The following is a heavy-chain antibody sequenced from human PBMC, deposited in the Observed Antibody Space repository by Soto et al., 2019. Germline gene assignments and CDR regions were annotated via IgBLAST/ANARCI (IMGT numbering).Heavy chain of an antibody. CDR1: GFTFSSYG. Sequence: QVQLVESGGGVVQPGRSLRLSCTASGFTFSSYGMHWVRQAPGKGLEWVAVIWYDGSNKYYADSVKGRFTISRDNSKNTQDLQRNCRQAEDTAVYYCARDSLRFLEWLLPENYYYYYGMDVWGQGTTVTVSS. V-gene: IGHV3-33*01. D-gene: IGHD3-3*01. J-gene: IGHJ6*02. CDR3: ARDSLRFLEWLLPENYYYYYGMDV. CDR2: IWYDGSNK.